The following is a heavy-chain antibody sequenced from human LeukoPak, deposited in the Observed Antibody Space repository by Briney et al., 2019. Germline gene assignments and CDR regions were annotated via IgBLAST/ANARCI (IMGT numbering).Heavy chain of an antibody. Sequence: ASVKVSSKASGYTFTSYGISWVRQAPGQGLEWMGRISAYNGNTNYAQKLQGRVTMTTDTSTSTAYMELRSLRSDDTAVYYCARWAGVVIINGWFDPWGQGTLVTVSS. CDR3: ARWAGVVIINGWFDP. V-gene: IGHV1-18*01. CDR1: GYTFTSYG. CDR2: ISAYNGNT. J-gene: IGHJ5*02. D-gene: IGHD3-3*01.